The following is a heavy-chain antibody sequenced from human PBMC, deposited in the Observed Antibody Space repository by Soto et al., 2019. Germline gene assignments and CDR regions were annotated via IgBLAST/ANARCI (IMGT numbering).Heavy chain of an antibody. Sequence: PGGSLRLSCAVSGFTFSDYGMHWVRQAPGKGLEWVAVMSYAGTYKYYADSVKGRFTISRDNSQNTLFLQMKRLTVDDTAIYYCAAPRDEYGSGVSWFTYGMDIWGQGTTVTVSS. CDR1: GFTFSDYG. CDR3: AAPRDEYGSGVSWFTYGMDI. V-gene: IGHV3-30*03. J-gene: IGHJ6*02. CDR2: MSYAGTYK. D-gene: IGHD3-10*01.